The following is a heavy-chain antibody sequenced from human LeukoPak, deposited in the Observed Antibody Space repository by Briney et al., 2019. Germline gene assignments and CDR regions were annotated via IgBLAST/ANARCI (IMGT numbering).Heavy chain of an antibody. CDR1: GFTFSSYG. V-gene: IGHV3-33*01. CDR2: IWYDGSNK. CDR3: ARDPANSGSYLDY. J-gene: IGHJ4*02. D-gene: IGHD1-26*01. Sequence: GGSLRLSCAASGFTFSSYGMQWVRQAPGKGLEWVAAIWYDGSNKYYADSVKGRFTISRDNSKNTLYLQMNSLRAEDTAVYYCARDPANSGSYLDYWGQGTLVTVPS.